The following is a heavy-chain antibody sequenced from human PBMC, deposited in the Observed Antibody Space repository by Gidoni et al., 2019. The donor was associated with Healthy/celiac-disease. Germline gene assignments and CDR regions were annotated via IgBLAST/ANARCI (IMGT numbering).Heavy chain of an antibody. CDR1: GFTFSSYS. CDR3: ASMRGRSALLGEYYYYGMDV. D-gene: IGHD3-16*01. V-gene: IGHV3-21*01. Sequence: EVQLVESGGGLVKPGGSLRLSCAASGFTFSSYSMNWVRQAPGKGLEWVSSISSSSSYIYYADSVKGRFTISRDNAKNSLYLQMNSLRAEDTAVYYCASMRGRSALLGEYYYYGMDVWGQGTTVTVSS. J-gene: IGHJ6*02. CDR2: ISSSSSYI.